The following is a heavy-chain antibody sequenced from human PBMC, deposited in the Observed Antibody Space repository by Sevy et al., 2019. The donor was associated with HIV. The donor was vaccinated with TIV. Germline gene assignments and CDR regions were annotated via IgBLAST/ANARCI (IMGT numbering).Heavy chain of an antibody. CDR2: IKQDGSVR. J-gene: IGHJ4*02. V-gene: IGHV3-7*01. Sequence: GGCLRLSCVASGLTLNSYWMSWVRQAPGKGLEWVANIKQDGSVRYYVDSVKGRFTISRDNARNLLYLQMNSLRVEDTALYYCVRAIAADGSFWGQGILVTVSS. D-gene: IGHD6-13*01. CDR3: VRAIAADGSF. CDR1: GLTLNSYW.